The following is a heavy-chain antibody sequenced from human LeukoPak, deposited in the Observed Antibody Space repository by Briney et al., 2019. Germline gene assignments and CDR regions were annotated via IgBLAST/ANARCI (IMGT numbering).Heavy chain of an antibody. Sequence: SETLSLTCTVSGGSISSYYWSWIRQPAGKGLEWIGRIYTSGSTNYNPSLKSRVTMSVDTSKNQFSLHLNSVTPEDTAVYYCARERVATIVDWFDPWGQGTLVTVSS. CDR3: ARERVATIVDWFDP. V-gene: IGHV4-4*07. CDR2: IYTSGST. D-gene: IGHD5-12*01. CDR1: GGSISSYY. J-gene: IGHJ5*02.